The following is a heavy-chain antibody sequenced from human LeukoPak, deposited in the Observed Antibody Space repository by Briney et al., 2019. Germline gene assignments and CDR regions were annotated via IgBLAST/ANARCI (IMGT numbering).Heavy chain of an antibody. CDR3: ARLLDTAMVKDYYYYYYGMDV. D-gene: IGHD5-18*01. V-gene: IGHV4-59*08. CDR1: GGSISSYY. J-gene: IGHJ6*02. CDR2: IYYSGST. Sequence: PSETLSLTCTVSGGSISSYYWSWIRQPPGEGLEWIGYIYYSGSTNYNPSLKSRVTISVDTSKNQFSLKLSSVTAADTAVYYCARLLDTAMVKDYYYYYYGMDVWGQGTTVTVSS.